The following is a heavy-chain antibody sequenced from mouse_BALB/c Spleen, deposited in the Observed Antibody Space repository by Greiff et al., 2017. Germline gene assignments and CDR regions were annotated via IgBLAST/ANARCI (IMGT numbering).Heavy chain of an antibody. CDR2: INPSTGYT. J-gene: IGHJ3*01. CDR1: GYTFTSYW. Sequence: VQLQESGAELAKPGASVKMSCKASGYTFTSYWMHWVKQRPGQGLEWIGYINPSTGYTEYNQKFKDKATLTADKSSSTAYMQLSSLTSEDSAVYYCATPRAWFADWGQGTLVTVSA. CDR3: ATPRAWFAD. V-gene: IGHV1-7*01.